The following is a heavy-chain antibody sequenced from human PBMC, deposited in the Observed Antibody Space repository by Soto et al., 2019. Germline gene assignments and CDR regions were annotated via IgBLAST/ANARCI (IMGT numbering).Heavy chain of an antibody. CDR1: GRSISSYY. V-gene: IGHV4-59*08. Sequence: PSETLSLTCTVSGRSISSYYWSWIRQPPGKGLEWIGYIYYSGSTNYNPSLKSRVTISVDTSKNQFSLKLSSVTAADTAVYYCARTYGTGFFDMDVWGKGTTVTVSS. D-gene: IGHD3-10*01. CDR3: ARTYGTGFFDMDV. J-gene: IGHJ6*03. CDR2: IYYSGST.